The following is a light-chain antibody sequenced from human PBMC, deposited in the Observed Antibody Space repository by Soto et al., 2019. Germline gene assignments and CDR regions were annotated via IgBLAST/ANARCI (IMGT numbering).Light chain of an antibody. CDR1: SSNIGTNT. J-gene: IGLJ1*01. CDR3: AAWDDSLNGYV. V-gene: IGLV1-44*01. Sequence: QSVRTQPPSASATPGQRVTSSGSGSSSNIGTNTVNLYQQLPGTAPKLLIYNNNQRPSGVPDRFSGSKSGTSASLAISGLQSDIEADYYCAAWDDSLNGYVFGIGTKVTVL. CDR2: NNN.